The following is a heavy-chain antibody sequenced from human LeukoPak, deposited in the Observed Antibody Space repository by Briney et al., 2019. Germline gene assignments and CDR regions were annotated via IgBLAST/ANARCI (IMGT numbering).Heavy chain of an antibody. CDR1: GFTFSSYA. D-gene: IGHD1-26*01. CDR2: ISGSGGST. CDR3: AKARFQLVGADYFDY. V-gene: IGHV3-23*01. Sequence: GGSLRLSCGASGFTFSSYAMSWVRQAPGKGLEWVSAISGSGGSTYYADSVKGRFTISRDNSKNTLYLQMNSLRAEDTAVYYCAKARFQLVGADYFDYWGQGTLVTVSS. J-gene: IGHJ4*02.